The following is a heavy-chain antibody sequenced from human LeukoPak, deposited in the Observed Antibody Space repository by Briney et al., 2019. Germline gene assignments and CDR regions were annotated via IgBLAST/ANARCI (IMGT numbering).Heavy chain of an antibody. D-gene: IGHD3-22*01. V-gene: IGHV4-59*01. J-gene: IGHJ4*02. Sequence: SETLSLTCTVSGGSISSYYWSWIRQPPGKGLEWIGYIYYSGSTNYNPSLKSRVTISVDTSKNQFSLKLSSVTAADTAVYYCARLGSSGYYVHYWGQGTLVTVSS. CDR2: IYYSGST. CDR1: GGSISSYY. CDR3: ARLGSSGYYVHY.